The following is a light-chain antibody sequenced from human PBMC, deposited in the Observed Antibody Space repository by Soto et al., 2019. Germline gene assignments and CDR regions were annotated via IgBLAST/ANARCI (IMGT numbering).Light chain of an antibody. V-gene: IGLV1-40*01. CDR1: SSNIGAGYD. CDR2: GNI. J-gene: IGLJ3*02. Sequence: VVTQPPSVSGAPGQRVTLSCTGSSSNIGAGYDVHWYQQLPGTAPKLLIYGNINRPSGVPDRISGSKSGTSASLAITGLQAEDEADDYCQSYDSSLSGVVFGGGTKLTVL. CDR3: QSYDSSLSGVV.